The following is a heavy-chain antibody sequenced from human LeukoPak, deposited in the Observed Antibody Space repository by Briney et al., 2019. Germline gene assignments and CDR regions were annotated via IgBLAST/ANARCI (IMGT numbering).Heavy chain of an antibody. CDR2: IKQDGSEK. Sequence: PGGTLRLSCVASGFIYSHYGMNWVRQAPGKGLEWVANIKQDGSEKYYVDSVKGRFNISRDNAKNSLYLQMNSLRAEDTAVYYCARHDYVWGSYRPFDYWGQGTLVTVS. V-gene: IGHV3-7*01. CDR1: GFIYSHYG. D-gene: IGHD3-16*02. CDR3: ARHDYVWGSYRPFDY. J-gene: IGHJ4*02.